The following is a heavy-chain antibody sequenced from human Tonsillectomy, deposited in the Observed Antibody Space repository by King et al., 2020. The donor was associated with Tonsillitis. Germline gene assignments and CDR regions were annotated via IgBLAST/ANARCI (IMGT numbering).Heavy chain of an antibody. CDR3: ARDLGAGVTDAFDI. J-gene: IGHJ3*02. Sequence: QLVQSGGGVVRPGGSLRLSCAASGFTFDDYGMSWVRQAPGKGLEWVSGINWNGGSTGYADSVKGRFTISRDNAKNSLYLQMNSLRAEDTALYHCARDLGAGVTDAFDIWGQGTMVTVSS. V-gene: IGHV3-20*01. CDR1: GFTFDDYG. D-gene: IGHD3-10*01. CDR2: INWNGGST.